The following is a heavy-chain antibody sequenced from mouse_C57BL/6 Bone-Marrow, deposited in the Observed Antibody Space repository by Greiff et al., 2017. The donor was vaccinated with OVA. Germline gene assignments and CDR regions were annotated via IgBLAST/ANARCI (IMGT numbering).Heavy chain of an antibody. J-gene: IGHJ1*03. CDR1: GYTFTSYG. D-gene: IGHD2-4*01. CDR3: ARGLRPYFDV. Sequence: QVQLQQSGAELARPGASVKLSCKASGYTFTSYGISWVKQRTGQGLEWIGEIYPRSGNPYYNEKFKGKATLTADKSSSTAYMALRSLTSEDSAVYFCARGLRPYFDVWGTGTTVTVSS. CDR2: IYPRSGNP. V-gene: IGHV1-81*01.